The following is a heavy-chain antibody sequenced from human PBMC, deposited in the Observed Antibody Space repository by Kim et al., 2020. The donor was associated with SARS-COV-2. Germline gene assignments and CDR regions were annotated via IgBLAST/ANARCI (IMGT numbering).Heavy chain of an antibody. J-gene: IGHJ4*02. CDR3: ARSIDY. CDR2: NQDGSEK. V-gene: IGHV3-7*01. Sequence: NQDGSEKYYVDSAKGRFTISRDNAKISLNLQMNSLRAEDTAVYYCARSIDYWGQGILVTVSS. D-gene: IGHD2-21*01.